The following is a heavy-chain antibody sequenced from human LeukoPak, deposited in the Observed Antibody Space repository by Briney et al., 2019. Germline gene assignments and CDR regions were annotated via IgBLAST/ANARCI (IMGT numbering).Heavy chain of an antibody. V-gene: IGHV4-59*01. CDR2: IYYSGST. CDR3: ARAYVDTAYLFDY. CDR1: GGSISSYY. Sequence: SETLSLTCTVSGGSISSYYWSWIRQPPGKGLEWIGYIYYSGSTNYNPSLKSRVTISVDTSKNQFSLKLSSVTAADTAVYYCARAYVDTAYLFDYWGQGTLVTVSS. D-gene: IGHD5-18*01. J-gene: IGHJ4*02.